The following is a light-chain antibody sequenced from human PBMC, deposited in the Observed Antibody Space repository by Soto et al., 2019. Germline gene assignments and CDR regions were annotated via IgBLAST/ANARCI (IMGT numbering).Light chain of an antibody. V-gene: IGKV1-39*01. J-gene: IGKJ2*01. CDR1: QSISSY. Sequence: DIQMTQSPSSLSASVGERVTLTCRASQSISSYLNWYQQKPGKAPKLLIYAASSLQSGVPSRFSGSGSGTDFTLTISSRPTADSAHYYCQQSYSTPYTFGQGTKVDIK. CDR3: QQSYSTPYT. CDR2: AAS.